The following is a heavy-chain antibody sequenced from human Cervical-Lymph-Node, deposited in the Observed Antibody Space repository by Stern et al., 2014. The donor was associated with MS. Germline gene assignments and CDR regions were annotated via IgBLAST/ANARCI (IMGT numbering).Heavy chain of an antibody. V-gene: IGHV3-30*18. Sequence: MQLVESGGGVVQPGRSLRLSCAASGFTFSRFGMHWVRQAPGKGLEWVALISDDRSNKYYADSVKGRFTISRDNSKNTLYLQMNSLRAEDTAVYYCAKESRYGGCDYWGQGTLVTVSS. CDR3: AKESRYGGCDY. CDR2: ISDDRSNK. D-gene: IGHD4-23*01. CDR1: GFTFSRFG. J-gene: IGHJ4*02.